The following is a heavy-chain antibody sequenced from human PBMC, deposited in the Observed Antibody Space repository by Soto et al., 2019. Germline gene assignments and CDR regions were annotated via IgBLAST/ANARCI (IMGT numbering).Heavy chain of an antibody. V-gene: IGHV4-30-4*01. Sequence: SETLSLTCTVSGGSISSGDYYWSWIRQPPGKGLEWIGYIYSSGSTYYSPSLKSRATMSVDTSKNKFSLKLSSVTAADTAVYYCARDRSDSSGYHYYFDYWGQGTLVTVSS. CDR1: GGSISSGDYY. CDR3: ARDRSDSSGYHYYFDY. J-gene: IGHJ4*02. CDR2: IYSSGST. D-gene: IGHD3-22*01.